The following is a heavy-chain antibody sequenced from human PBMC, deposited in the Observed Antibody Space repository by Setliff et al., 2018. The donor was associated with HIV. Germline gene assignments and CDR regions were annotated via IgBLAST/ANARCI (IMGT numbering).Heavy chain of an antibody. V-gene: IGHV3-33*01. J-gene: IGHJ4*02. D-gene: IGHD6-13*01. CDR3: ARSKGGSNWPFDY. Sequence: GGSLRLSCAASGFTFSSYGMHWVRQAPGKGLESVAVIWFDGTNKKYGDSVKGRFTISRDNAKNTVYLQMNSLRAEDTAVYYCARSKGGSNWPFDYWGQGTLVTVSS. CDR2: IWFDGTNK. CDR1: GFTFSSYG.